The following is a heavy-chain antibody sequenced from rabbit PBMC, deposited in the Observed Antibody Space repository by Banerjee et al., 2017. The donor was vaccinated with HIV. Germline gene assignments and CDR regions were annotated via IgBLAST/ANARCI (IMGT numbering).Heavy chain of an antibody. CDR2: IYAGSSGSA. D-gene: IGHD4-1*01. CDR1: GFSFSNKYV. V-gene: IGHV1S45*01. J-gene: IGHJ4*01. CDR3: ARDLAGVIGWNFNL. Sequence: QEQLEESGGDLVKPEGSLTITCTASGFSFSNKYVMCWVRQAPGKGLEWIACIYAGSSGSAYYASWVNGRFTISKASWTTVTLQMTSLTAADTASYFCARDLAGVIGWNFNLWGPGTLVTVS.